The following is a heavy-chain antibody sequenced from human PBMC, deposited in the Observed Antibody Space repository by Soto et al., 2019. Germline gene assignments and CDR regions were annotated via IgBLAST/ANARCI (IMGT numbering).Heavy chain of an antibody. CDR2: IKQDGSEK. V-gene: IGHV3-7*01. J-gene: IGHJ6*03. CDR1: GFTFSSYW. D-gene: IGHD6-13*01. Sequence: GGSLRLSCAASGFTFSSYWMSWVRQAPGKGLEWVANIKQDGSEKYYVDSVKGRFTISRDNAKNSLYLQMNSLRAEDTAVYYCARVPGIPKDYYYYYYMDVWGKGTTVTVSS. CDR3: ARVPGIPKDYYYYYYMDV.